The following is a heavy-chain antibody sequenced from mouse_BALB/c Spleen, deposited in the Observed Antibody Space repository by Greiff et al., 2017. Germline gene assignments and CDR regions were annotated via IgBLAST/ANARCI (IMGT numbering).Heavy chain of an antibody. CDR3: ARGDYGYAHHYAMDY. J-gene: IGHJ4*01. V-gene: IGHV1S137*01. CDR1: GYTFTDYA. D-gene: IGHD1-2*01. CDR2: ISTYYGDA. Sequence: QVQLQQSGAELVRPGVSVKISCKGSGYTFTDYAMHWVKQSHAKSLEWIGVISTYYGDASYNQKFKGKATMTVDKSSSTAYMELARLTSEDSAIYYCARGDYGYAHHYAMDYWGQGTSVTVSS.